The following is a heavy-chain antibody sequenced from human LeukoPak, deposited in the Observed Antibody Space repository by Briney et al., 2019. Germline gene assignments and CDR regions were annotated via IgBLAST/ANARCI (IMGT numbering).Heavy chain of an antibody. CDR2: IYYSGST. V-gene: IGHV4-59*01. Sequence: PSETLSLTCTVSGGSISSYYWSWIRQPPGKGLEWIGYIYYSGSTNYNPSLKSRVTISVDTSKNQFSLKLSSVTAADTAVYYCARGSRSGSYYPVSSWYDPWGQGTLVTVSS. CDR3: ARGSRSGSYYPVSSWYDP. D-gene: IGHD3-10*01. CDR1: GGSISSYY. J-gene: IGHJ5*02.